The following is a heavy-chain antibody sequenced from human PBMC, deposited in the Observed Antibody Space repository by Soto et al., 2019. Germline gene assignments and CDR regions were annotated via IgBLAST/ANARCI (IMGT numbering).Heavy chain of an antibody. CDR3: TRAAFLYSLGSYYDH. V-gene: IGHV3-30-3*01. Sequence: QVRLVESGGGAVQPGASLRLSCDASGFTFSTYALHWVRQAPGKGLEWVAFISYTGANQYYADSVKGRFTVTRDNSENIASLPITSPNPEDSPVYYCTRAAFLYSLGSYYDHCGQGTLVTVSS. CDR2: ISYTGANQ. J-gene: IGHJ4*02. CDR1: GFTFSTYA. D-gene: IGHD4-4*01.